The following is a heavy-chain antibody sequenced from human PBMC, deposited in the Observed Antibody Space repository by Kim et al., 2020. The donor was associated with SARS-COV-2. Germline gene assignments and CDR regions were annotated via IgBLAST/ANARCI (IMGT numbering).Heavy chain of an antibody. J-gene: IGHJ3*02. V-gene: IGHV1-18*04. CDR3: ARGLLLWFGELLSDAFDI. CDR2: ISAYNGNT. CDR1: GYTFTSYG. D-gene: IGHD3-10*01. Sequence: ASVKVSCKASGYTFTSYGISWVRQAPGQGLEWMGWISAYNGNTNYAQKLQGRVTMTTDTSTSTAYMELRSLRSDDTAVYYCARGLLLWFGELLSDAFDIWGQGTMVTVSS.